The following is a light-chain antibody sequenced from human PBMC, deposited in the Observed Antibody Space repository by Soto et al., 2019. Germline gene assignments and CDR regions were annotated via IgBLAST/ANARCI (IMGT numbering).Light chain of an antibody. J-gene: IGKJ1*01. CDR2: AAS. Sequence: DIQMTQSPSSLSASVGDRVTITCRTSQDISNYSAWYQQKPGKVPKLLIYAASSLRSGVPSRFTASAFGTDFTLTISSLQPEDVATYYCQHYGRAPAPWTFGQGTKVDIK. CDR1: QDISNY. CDR3: QHYGRAPAPWT. V-gene: IGKV1-27*01.